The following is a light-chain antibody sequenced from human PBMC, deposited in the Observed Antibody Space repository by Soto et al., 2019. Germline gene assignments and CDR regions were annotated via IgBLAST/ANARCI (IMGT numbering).Light chain of an antibody. V-gene: IGKV3-11*01. J-gene: IGKJ5*01. CDR2: DAS. Sequence: EIVLTQSPATLSLSPGERATLSCRASQSVSSYLAWYQQKPGQAPRLLIYDASNRATGIPARFSGSGSGTDFTLTISSLEPEEVAVYDGQRRINWPPTPFGQETRLEI. CDR3: QRRINWPPTP. CDR1: QSVSSY.